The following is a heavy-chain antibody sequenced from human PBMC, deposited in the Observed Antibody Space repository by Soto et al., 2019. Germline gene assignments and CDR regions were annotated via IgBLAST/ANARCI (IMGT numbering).Heavy chain of an antibody. D-gene: IGHD1-26*01. CDR1: GDSISRGGYF. Sequence: QVQLQESGPGLVKPSQTLSLTCIVSGDSISRGGYFWTWIRQHPGKGLEWIGYIYDSGSAFYNPSLKSRVTMSVDTSKTQFSLNPRSVTAADTAVFYCARGILRPNHYMDVWGKGTAVAVSS. V-gene: IGHV4-31*03. J-gene: IGHJ6*03. CDR2: IYDSGSA. CDR3: ARGILRPNHYMDV.